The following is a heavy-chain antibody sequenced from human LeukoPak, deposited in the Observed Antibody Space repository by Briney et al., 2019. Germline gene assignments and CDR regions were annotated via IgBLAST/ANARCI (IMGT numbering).Heavy chain of an antibody. CDR1: GVTFNNYA. V-gene: IGHV1-69*13. CDR2: IIPIFGTE. Sequence: ASVTVSCKASGVTFNNYAISWVRQAPGQGLEWMGGIIPIFGTEDYAQKFPQKFQGRVTITADESTSTAYMELSSLTSEDTAVYYCAKSLGSGAYTYYYGMDVWGQGTTVTVSS. J-gene: IGHJ6*02. D-gene: IGHD3-10*01. CDR3: AKSLGSGAYTYYYGMDV.